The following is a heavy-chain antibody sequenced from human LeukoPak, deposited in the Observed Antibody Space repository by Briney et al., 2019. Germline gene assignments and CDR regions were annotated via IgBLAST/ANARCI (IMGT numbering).Heavy chain of an antibody. CDR3: AKGGGGDYFYYYYMDV. J-gene: IGHJ6*03. D-gene: IGHD2-21*02. CDR2: ISGSGGST. Sequence: GGSLRLPCAASGFTFSSYAMSWVRQAPGKGLEWVSGISGSGGSTYNADSVKGRFTISRDNSKNTLYLQMNSLRAEDTAVYYCAKGGGGDYFYYYYMDVWGKGTTVTVSS. V-gene: IGHV3-23*01. CDR1: GFTFSSYA.